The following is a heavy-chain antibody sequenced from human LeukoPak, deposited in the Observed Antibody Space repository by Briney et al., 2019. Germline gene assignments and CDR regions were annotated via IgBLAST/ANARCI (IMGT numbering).Heavy chain of an antibody. Sequence: GASVKVSCKASGGTFSSYAISWVRQAPGQGLEWMGRIIPILGIANYAQKFQGRVTMTRNTSISTAYMELSSLRSEDTAVYYCARVSHYGDPSNWFDPWGQGTLVTVSS. CDR3: ARVSHYGDPSNWFDP. V-gene: IGHV1-69*04. D-gene: IGHD4-17*01. CDR2: IIPILGIA. J-gene: IGHJ5*02. CDR1: GGTFSSYA.